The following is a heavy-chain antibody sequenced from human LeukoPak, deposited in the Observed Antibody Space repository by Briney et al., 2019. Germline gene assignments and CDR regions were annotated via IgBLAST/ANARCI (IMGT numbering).Heavy chain of an antibody. V-gene: IGHV3-48*03. Sequence: GGSLRLSCAASGFTFSSYERNWVRQAPGKGLEWVSYISSSGSTIYYADSVKGRFTISRDNAKNSLYLQMNSLRAEDAAVYYCAELVITMIGGVWGKGTTVTISS. D-gene: IGHD3-10*02. CDR2: ISSSGSTI. CDR3: AELVITMIGGV. J-gene: IGHJ6*04. CDR1: GFTFSSYE.